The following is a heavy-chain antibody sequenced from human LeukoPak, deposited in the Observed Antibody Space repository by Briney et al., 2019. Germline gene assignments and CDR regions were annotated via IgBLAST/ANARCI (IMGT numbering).Heavy chain of an antibody. CDR2: IYYSGST. Sequence: SETLSLTCTVSGGCISSYYWSWIRQPPGKGLEWIGYIYYSGSTNYNPSLKSRVTISVDTSKNQFSLRLSSVTAADTAVYYCARHAKSSPYYFDYWGQGTLVTVSS. CDR1: GGCISSYY. D-gene: IGHD2-8*01. J-gene: IGHJ4*02. V-gene: IGHV4-59*01. CDR3: ARHAKSSPYYFDY.